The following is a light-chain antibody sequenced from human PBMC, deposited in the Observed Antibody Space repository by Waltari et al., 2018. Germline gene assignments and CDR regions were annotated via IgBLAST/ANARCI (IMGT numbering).Light chain of an antibody. CDR1: QSVGKF. CDR3: QQRSDWPPSIT. CDR2: DAS. Sequence: EVVLTQSPVTLSLSPGERATLSCRASQSVGKFLAWYQKKPGQAPRLLIYDASNRATGIPVTFSGSGSETDFTLTISSVQPEDFALYFCQQRSDWPPSITFGQGTRLEI. V-gene: IGKV3-11*01. J-gene: IGKJ5*01.